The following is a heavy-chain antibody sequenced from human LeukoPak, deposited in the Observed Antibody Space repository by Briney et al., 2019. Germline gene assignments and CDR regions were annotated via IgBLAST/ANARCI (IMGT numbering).Heavy chain of an antibody. V-gene: IGHV5-51*01. D-gene: IGHD1-26*01. CDR3: ASHSGSYREYYFDY. J-gene: IGHJ4*02. CDR2: IYPSASDT. Sequence: GESLKISCKGSGYSFTSYWIGWVRQMPGKGLEWMAIIYPSASDTRYSPSFQGQVTISADKSISTAYLQWSSLKASDTAMYYCASHSGSYREYYFDYWGQGTLVTVSS. CDR1: GYSFTSYW.